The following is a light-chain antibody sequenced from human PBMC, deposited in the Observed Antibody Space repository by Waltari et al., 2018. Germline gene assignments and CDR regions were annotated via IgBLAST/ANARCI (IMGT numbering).Light chain of an antibody. CDR3: SSYTSSSTLA. CDR1: SGDVGGYKY. CDR2: DVT. Sequence: QSALTQPASVSGSPGQSITISCTGTSGDVGGYKYVSWYQQHPGKAPKLMIYDVTNRPSGVSNRFSGPKSGNTASLTISGLQAEDEADYYCSSYTSSSTLAFGGGTKLTVL. V-gene: IGLV2-14*03. J-gene: IGLJ2*01.